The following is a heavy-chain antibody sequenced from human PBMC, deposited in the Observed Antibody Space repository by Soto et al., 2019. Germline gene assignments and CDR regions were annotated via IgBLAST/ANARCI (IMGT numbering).Heavy chain of an antibody. D-gene: IGHD1-1*01. V-gene: IGHV3-9*01. CDR1: GFTFDDYA. J-gene: IGHJ4*02. Sequence: GGSLRLSCAASGFTFDDYAMLWVRQAPGKGLEWVSGISWNSGSIGYADSVKGRFTISRDNAKNSLYLQMNSLRAEDTALYYCAKSKGVNWNDCYFDYWGQGTLVTVSS. CDR3: AKSKGVNWNDCYFDY. CDR2: ISWNSGSI.